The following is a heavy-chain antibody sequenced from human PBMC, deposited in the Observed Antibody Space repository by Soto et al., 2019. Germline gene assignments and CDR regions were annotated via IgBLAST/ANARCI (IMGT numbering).Heavy chain of an antibody. Sequence: LRLSCAASGFTFSDYYMSWISQAPGKGLEWISHISDSATTMYYADSVKGRFTISRDNARKSLFLHMNSLRAEDTAVYYCARDTAFISSGLFNPWGQGTLVTVSS. V-gene: IGHV3-11*01. CDR2: ISDSATTM. J-gene: IGHJ5*02. CDR3: ARDTAFISSGLFNP. CDR1: GFTFSDYY. D-gene: IGHD3-22*01.